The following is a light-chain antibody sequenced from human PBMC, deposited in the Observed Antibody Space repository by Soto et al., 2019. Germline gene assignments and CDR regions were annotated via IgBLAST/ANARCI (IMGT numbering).Light chain of an antibody. Sequence: DIQMTQSPSTLYASVGDRVTITCRASQSISNWLAWYQQKPAKAPKLLIYDASSLESGVPSRFSGSGSGTEFTLTISSLQPDDFATYCCQQYNSYSEYTYGQGTKLEIK. CDR3: QQYNSYSEYT. CDR1: QSISNW. J-gene: IGKJ2*01. CDR2: DAS. V-gene: IGKV1-5*01.